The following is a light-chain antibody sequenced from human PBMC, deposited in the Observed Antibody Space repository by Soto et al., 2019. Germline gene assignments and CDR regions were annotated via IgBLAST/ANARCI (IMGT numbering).Light chain of an antibody. CDR2: ANS. V-gene: IGLV1-40*01. CDR1: SSSIGAGYD. J-gene: IGLJ1*01. Sequence: QSVLTQPPSVSGAPGQRVTISCAGSSSSIGAGYDVHWYQQLPGAAPKLLIYANSNRPSGVPDRFSGSKSGTSASLAITGLQAEDEADYYCAEWDASLSACVFGNGTKVTVL. CDR3: AEWDASLSACV.